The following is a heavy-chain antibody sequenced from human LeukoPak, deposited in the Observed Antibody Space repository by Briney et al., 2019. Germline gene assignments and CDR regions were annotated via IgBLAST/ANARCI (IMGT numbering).Heavy chain of an antibody. CDR1: GFTVSSNY. CDR2: IYSGGST. D-gene: IGHD3-3*01. CDR3: ARFPRPRYDFWSAQLTPH. Sequence: GGSLRLSCAASGFTVSSNYMSWVRQAPGKGLEWVSVIYSGGSTYYADSVKGRFTISRDNSKNTLYLQMNSLRAEDTAVYYCARFPRPRYDFWSAQLTPHWGQGTLVTVSS. J-gene: IGHJ4*02. V-gene: IGHV3-66*01.